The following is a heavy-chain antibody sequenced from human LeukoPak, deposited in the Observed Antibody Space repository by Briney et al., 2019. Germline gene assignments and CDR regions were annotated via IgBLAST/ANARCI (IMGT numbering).Heavy chain of an antibody. CDR3: ARNFGQMQDAFDI. CDR2: INPNSGGT. Sequence: ASVKVSCKASVYTLTGYYMHWVRQAPGQGLEWMGWINPNSGGTNYAQKFQDRLTMTRDTSISTAYMELSRVRSDDSAVYDCARNFGQMQDAFDIWGQGTMVTVSS. V-gene: IGHV1-2*02. J-gene: IGHJ3*02. D-gene: IGHD2/OR15-2a*01. CDR1: VYTLTGYY.